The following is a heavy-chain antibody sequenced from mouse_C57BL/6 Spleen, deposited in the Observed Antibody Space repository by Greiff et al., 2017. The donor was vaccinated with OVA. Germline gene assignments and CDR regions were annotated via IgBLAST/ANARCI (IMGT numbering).Heavy chain of an antibody. CDR3: ARNFPYYYGSSPNWYFDV. V-gene: IGHV2-9-1*01. Sequence: QVQLKESGPGLVAPSQSLSITCTVSGFSLTSYAISWVRQPPGKGLEWLGVIWTGGGTNYNSALKSRLSISKDNSKSQVFLKMNSLQTDDTARYYCARNFPYYYGSSPNWYFDVWGTGTTVTVSS. J-gene: IGHJ1*03. CDR2: IWTGGGT. CDR1: GFSLTSYA. D-gene: IGHD1-1*01.